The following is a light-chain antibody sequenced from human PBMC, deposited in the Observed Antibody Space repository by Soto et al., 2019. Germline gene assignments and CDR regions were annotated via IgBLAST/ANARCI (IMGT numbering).Light chain of an antibody. CDR2: AAS. CDR1: QSISSY. J-gene: IGKJ5*01. CDR3: QLSQQRSSWPPIA. Sequence: DIQMTQSPSSLSASVGDRVTITCRASQSISSYLNWYQQKPGKAPKLLIYAASSLQGGVPSRFSGSGSGTDFTLTISSLQPEDFAVYYCQLSQQRSSWPPIAFGQGTRLEIK. V-gene: IGKV1-39*01.